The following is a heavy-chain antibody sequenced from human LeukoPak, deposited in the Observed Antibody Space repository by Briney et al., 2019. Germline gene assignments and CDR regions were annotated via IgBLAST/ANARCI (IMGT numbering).Heavy chain of an antibody. V-gene: IGHV3-21*01. J-gene: IGHJ4*02. Sequence: PGGSLRLSCAASGFTVSSNYMSWVRQAPGKGLEWVSSISSSSSYIYYADSVKGRFTISRDNAKNSLYLQMNSLRAEDTAVYYCARGLPKPFSGYSYGPPDNWGQGTLVTVSS. D-gene: IGHD5-18*01. CDR1: GFTVSSNY. CDR3: ARGLPKPFSGYSYGPPDN. CDR2: ISSSSSYI.